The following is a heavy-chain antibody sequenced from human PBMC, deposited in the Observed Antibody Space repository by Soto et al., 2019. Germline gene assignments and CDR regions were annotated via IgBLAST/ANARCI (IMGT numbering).Heavy chain of an antibody. CDR2: FNHGGST. CDR3: ARGAGSFGGVSYLGA. Sequence: SETMSLTCAVNGGSFSGFYWSWIRPPPGKGLEWIGEFNHGGSTSYNPSLKGRVAISTDTSKSQVSLTLTSVTAADTAIYYCARGAGSFGGVSYLGAWGQGTQVTVSS. D-gene: IGHD3-10*01. V-gene: IGHV4-34*01. J-gene: IGHJ5*02. CDR1: GGSFSGFY.